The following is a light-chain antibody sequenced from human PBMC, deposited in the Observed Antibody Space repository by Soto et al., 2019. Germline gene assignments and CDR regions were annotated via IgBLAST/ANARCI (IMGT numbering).Light chain of an antibody. J-gene: IGKJ5*01. CDR2: AAS. CDR1: QDISNW. V-gene: IGKV1-12*01. CDR3: QQRSSWPLIT. Sequence: DIQMTQSPSSVSASVGDRVTISCRASQDISNWLAWYQQKPGEAPKFLIYAASNLQSGVPSKFSVSGSGTDFTLTISSLQPEDFAVYYCQQRSSWPLITFGQGIRVEIK.